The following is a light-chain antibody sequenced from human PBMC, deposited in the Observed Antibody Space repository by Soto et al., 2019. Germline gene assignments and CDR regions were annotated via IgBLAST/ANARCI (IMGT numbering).Light chain of an antibody. J-gene: IGKJ4*01. CDR3: QQRSNWPPSLT. Sequence: EIVWTQSPGTLSLSHGERATLSCRASQSVSSYLAWYQQKPGQAPRLLIYDASNRATGIPARFSGSGSGTDFTLTISSLEPEDFAVYYCQQRSNWPPSLTFGGGTKVDIK. V-gene: IGKV3-11*01. CDR2: DAS. CDR1: QSVSSY.